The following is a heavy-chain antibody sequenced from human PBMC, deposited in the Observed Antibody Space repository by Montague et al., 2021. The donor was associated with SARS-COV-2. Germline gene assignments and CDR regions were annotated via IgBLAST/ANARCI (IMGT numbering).Heavy chain of an antibody. V-gene: IGHV2-5*02. CDR1: GFSLSTSGVG. D-gene: IGHD7-27*01. CDR3: AHGRPLWGYFDY. CDR2: IYWDDDK. J-gene: IGHJ4*02. Sequence: VKHTQTLTLTCTFSGFSLSTSGVGVGWIRQPPGKALEWLALIYWDDDKRYSPSLKSRLTITKDTSKNQVVLTMTNMDPVDTATYYCAHGRPLWGYFDYWGQGTLVTVSS.